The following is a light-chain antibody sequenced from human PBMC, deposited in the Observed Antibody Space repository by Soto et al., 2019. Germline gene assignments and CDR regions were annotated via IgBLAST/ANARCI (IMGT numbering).Light chain of an antibody. J-gene: IGLJ3*02. CDR2: EDN. CDR1: SGSIASNY. V-gene: IGLV6-57*04. CDR3: QSYHSGNVV. Sequence: NFMLTQPHSVSESPGKTVNISCTRSSGSIASNYVQWYQQRPGSAPTPVIYEDNERPSGVPDRFSGSIDSSSNSASLTISGLKTDDEADYYCQSYHSGNVVFGGGTQLTVL.